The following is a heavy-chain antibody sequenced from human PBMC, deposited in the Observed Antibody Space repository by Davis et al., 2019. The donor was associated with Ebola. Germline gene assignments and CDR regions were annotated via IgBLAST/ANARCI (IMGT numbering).Heavy chain of an antibody. J-gene: IGHJ4*02. CDR3: ARFSRGNPIDD. CDR1: GFIVSDKY. CDR2: IYRDERT. Sequence: GESLKISCAASGFIVSDKYMSWVRQAPGKGLEWVSVIYRDERTYYADSVKGRFTVSRDNVKNSLYLQLNSLRAEDTAVYYCARFSRGNPIDDWGQGTLVTVSS. V-gene: IGHV3-53*01.